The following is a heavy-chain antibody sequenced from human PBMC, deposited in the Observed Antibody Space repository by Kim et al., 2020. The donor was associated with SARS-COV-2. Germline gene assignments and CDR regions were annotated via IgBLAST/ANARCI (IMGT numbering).Heavy chain of an antibody. D-gene: IGHD6-19*01. Sequence: GGSLRLSCAASGFTFSSYSMNWVRQAPGKGLEWVSYISSSSSTIYYADSVKGRFTISRDNAKNSLYLQMNSLRAEDTAVYYCARGRLVVGLDYWGQGTLVTVSS. CDR3: ARGRLVVGLDY. J-gene: IGHJ4*02. V-gene: IGHV3-48*04. CDR1: GFTFSSYS. CDR2: ISSSSSTI.